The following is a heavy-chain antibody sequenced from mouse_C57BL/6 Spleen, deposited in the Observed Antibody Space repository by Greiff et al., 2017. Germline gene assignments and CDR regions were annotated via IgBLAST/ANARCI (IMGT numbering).Heavy chain of an antibody. CDR1: GFNIQAYY. Sequence: EVKLVESGAELVKPGASVKLSCTASGFNIQAYYMHWVQQRTEQGLEWIGRLDPEGGGTKYAPNFQGQATITADTSSNTAYLKLSSLTSEDTAVXYCALRGFGFAYWGQGTLVTVSA. J-gene: IGHJ3*01. V-gene: IGHV14-2*01. D-gene: IGHD3-3*01. CDR3: ALRGFGFAY. CDR2: LDPEGGGT.